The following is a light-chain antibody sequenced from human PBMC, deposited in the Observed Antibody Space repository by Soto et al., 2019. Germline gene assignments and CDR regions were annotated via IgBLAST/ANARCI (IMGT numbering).Light chain of an antibody. CDR2: AAS. Sequence: DIQLTQSPSFLSASVGDRVTITCRASQGISSYLAWYQQKPGKAPKLLIYAASTLQSGVPSRFSGSGSGTELTLTISSLQPEDFATYYCQQLNSYLSITFGQGTRLEIK. V-gene: IGKV1-9*01. CDR3: QQLNSYLSIT. J-gene: IGKJ5*01. CDR1: QGISSY.